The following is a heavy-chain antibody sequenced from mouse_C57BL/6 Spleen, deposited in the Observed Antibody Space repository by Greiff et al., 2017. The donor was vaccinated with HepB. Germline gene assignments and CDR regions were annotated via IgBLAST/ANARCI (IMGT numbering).Heavy chain of an antibody. CDR3: ARDGYLHYYAMDY. D-gene: IGHD2-2*01. CDR1: GFTFSSYA. CDR2: ISDGGSYT. Sequence: EVQLVESGGGLVKPGGSLKLSCAASGFTFSSYAMSWVRQTPEKRLEWVATISDGGSYTYYPDNVKGRFTISRDNAKNNLYLQMSHLKSEDTAMYYCARDGYLHYYAMDYWGQGTSVTVSS. J-gene: IGHJ4*01. V-gene: IGHV5-4*01.